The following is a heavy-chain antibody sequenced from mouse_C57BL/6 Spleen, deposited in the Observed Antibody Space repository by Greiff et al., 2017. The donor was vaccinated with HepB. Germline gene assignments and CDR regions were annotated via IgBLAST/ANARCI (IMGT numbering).Heavy chain of an antibody. J-gene: IGHJ3*01. V-gene: IGHV14-4*01. CDR3: TTYGYYGSRAWFAY. CDR2: IDPENGDT. CDR1: GFNIKDDY. Sequence: EVQLQQSGAELVRPGASVKLSCTASGFNIKDDYMHWVKQGPEQGLEWIGWIDPENGDTEYASKFQGKATITADTSTNTAYLQLSSLTSDDTAVYYCTTYGYYGSRAWFAYWGQGTLVTVSA. D-gene: IGHD1-1*01.